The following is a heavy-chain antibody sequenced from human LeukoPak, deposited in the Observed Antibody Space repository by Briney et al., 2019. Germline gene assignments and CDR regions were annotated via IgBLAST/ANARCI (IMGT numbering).Heavy chain of an antibody. J-gene: IGHJ4*02. Sequence: SSETLSLTCTVSGGSISSSSYYWGWIRQPPGKGLEWIGSIYYSGSTYYNPSLKSRVTISVDTSKNQFSLKLSSMTAADTAVYYCARQRRYCSSTSCYAFDYWGQGTLVTVSS. CDR1: GGSISSSSYY. D-gene: IGHD2-2*01. CDR2: IYYSGST. CDR3: ARQRRYCSSTSCYAFDY. V-gene: IGHV4-39*01.